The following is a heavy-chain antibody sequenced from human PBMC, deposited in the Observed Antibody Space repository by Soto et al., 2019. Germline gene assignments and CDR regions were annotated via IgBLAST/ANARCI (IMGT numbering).Heavy chain of an antibody. D-gene: IGHD3-22*01. CDR3: ARVDYYDSSGYYGY. Sequence: QVQLVQSGAEVKKPGASVKVSCKASGYTFTIYGISWVRQAPGQGLEWMGWISGYNGNTDYAQNLQDRVSPTTDAARSSIYMELRSCRSDDTAVYYCARVDYYDSSGYYGYWGQGTLITVSP. CDR2: ISGYNGNT. V-gene: IGHV1-18*04. CDR1: GYTFTIYG. J-gene: IGHJ4*02.